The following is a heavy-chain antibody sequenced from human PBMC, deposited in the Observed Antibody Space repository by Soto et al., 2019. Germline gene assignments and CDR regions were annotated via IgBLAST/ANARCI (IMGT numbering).Heavy chain of an antibody. CDR3: ARYSGYSSGWYSDY. CDR2: ISAYNGNT. V-gene: IGHV1-18*01. Sequence: VSVNVSCKASGYTFTSYCISWVRQAPGQGLEWMGWISAYNGNTNYAQKLQGRVTMTTDTSTSTAYMELRSLRSDDTAVYYCARYSGYSSGWYSDYWGQGTLVTVSS. CDR1: GYTFTSYC. J-gene: IGHJ4*02. D-gene: IGHD6-19*01.